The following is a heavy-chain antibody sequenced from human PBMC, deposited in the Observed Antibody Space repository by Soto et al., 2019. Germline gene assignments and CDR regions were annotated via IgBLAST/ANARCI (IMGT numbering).Heavy chain of an antibody. CDR3: ARAGAGGPAPRPRGLDV. V-gene: IGHV4-31*03. D-gene: IGHD2-8*02. CDR1: DFSISSGGYY. CDR2: IYHTGST. J-gene: IGHJ6*02. Sequence: QVQLQESGPGLVTPSQTLSLTCTVSDFSISSGGYYWSWIRQYPGKGPEWIGYIYHTGSTVYNPSLKSRLPWSADTFKNQFPLKRGSVPAADTAVYYWARAGAGGPAPRPRGLDVWGQGPTVGVSS.